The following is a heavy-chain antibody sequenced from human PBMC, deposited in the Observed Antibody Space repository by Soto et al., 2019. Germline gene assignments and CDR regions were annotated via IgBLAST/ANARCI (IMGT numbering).Heavy chain of an antibody. J-gene: IGHJ3*02. CDR3: ARVRFRGWHGRAFDI. V-gene: IGHV4-59*12. CDR1: GGSISSYY. D-gene: IGHD6-19*01. Sequence: PSETLSLTCTVSGGSISSYYWSWIRQPPGKGLEWIGYIYYSGSTNYNPSLKSRVTISVDTSKNQFSLKLSSVTAADTAVYYCARVRFRGWHGRAFDIWGQGTMVTVSS. CDR2: IYYSGST.